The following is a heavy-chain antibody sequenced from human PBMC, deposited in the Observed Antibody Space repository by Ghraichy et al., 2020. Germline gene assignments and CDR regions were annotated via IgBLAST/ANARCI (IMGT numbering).Heavy chain of an antibody. J-gene: IGHJ6*02. D-gene: IGHD3-10*01. CDR3: ASGGLTYYYGSGSHLDV. Sequence: SDTLSLTCTVSGGSISSYYWSWIRQPPGKGLEWIGYIYYSGSTNYNPSLKSRVTISVDTSKNQFSLKLSSVTAADTAVYYCASGGLTYYYGSGSHLDVWGQGTTVTVSS. V-gene: IGHV4-59*07. CDR1: GGSISSYY. CDR2: IYYSGST.